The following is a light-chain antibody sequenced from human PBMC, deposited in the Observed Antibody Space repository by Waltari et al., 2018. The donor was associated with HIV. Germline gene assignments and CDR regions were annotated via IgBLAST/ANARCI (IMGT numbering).Light chain of an antibody. CDR2: EVS. V-gene: IGLV2-8*01. J-gene: IGLJ1*01. CDR3: SSYAGSNNF. Sequence: QSALTQPPSASGSPGQSVTISCTGTSSDVGGYNYVSWYQQHPGKAPKLMIYEVSKRPSGVPDLFSGSNSGNTASLTVSGLQAEDEADYYCSSYAGSNNFFGTGTKVTVL. CDR1: SSDVGGYNY.